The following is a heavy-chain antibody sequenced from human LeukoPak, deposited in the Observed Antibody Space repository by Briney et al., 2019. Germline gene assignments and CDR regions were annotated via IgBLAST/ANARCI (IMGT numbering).Heavy chain of an antibody. CDR2: IYTSGST. CDR1: GGFISSYY. D-gene: IGHD6-6*01. CDR3: ARHEYSSSEVDY. J-gene: IGHJ4*02. V-gene: IGHV4-59*08. Sequence: SETLSLTRTVSGGFISSYYWSWIRQPPGKGLEWIGYIYTSGSTNYNPSLKTRVTISVDTSKNQFSLKLSSVTAAVTAVYYCARHEYSSSEVDYWGQGTLVTVSS.